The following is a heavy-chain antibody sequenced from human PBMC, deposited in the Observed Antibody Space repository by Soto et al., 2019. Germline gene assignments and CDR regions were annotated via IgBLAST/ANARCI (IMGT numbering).Heavy chain of an antibody. J-gene: IGHJ4*02. V-gene: IGHV1-69*02. D-gene: IGHD3-10*01. CDR1: GDTFNFYS. CDR3: AGRYGSGYRAFDY. Sequence: QVQLVQSGAEVKRPGSSVKVSCKASGDTFNFYSINWVRQAPGLGLEWMGRVNPIVSMSNYAQKFQGRVTITADNSSSAADMELNSLRSEDTAIYYWAGRYGSGYRAFDYWGQGALVTVSS. CDR2: VNPIVSMS.